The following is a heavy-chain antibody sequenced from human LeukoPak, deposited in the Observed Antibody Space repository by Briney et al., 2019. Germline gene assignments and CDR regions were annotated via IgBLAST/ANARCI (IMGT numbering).Heavy chain of an antibody. CDR3: ARVIAPPRMGYFDY. Sequence: PSETLSLTCTVSGGSISSSSYYWGWIRQPPGKGLEWIGSIYYSGSTYYNPSLKSRVTISVDTSKNQFSLKLSSVTAADTAVYYCARVIAPPRMGYFDYWGQGTLVTVSS. V-gene: IGHV4-39*07. J-gene: IGHJ4*02. D-gene: IGHD6-13*01. CDR1: GGSISSSSYY. CDR2: IYYSGST.